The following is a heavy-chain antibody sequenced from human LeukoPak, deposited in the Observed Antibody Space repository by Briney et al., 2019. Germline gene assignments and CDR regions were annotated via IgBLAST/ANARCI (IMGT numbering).Heavy chain of an antibody. D-gene: IGHD5-12*01. V-gene: IGHV3-7*01. CDR2: IKQDGSEK. CDR1: GFRFSSYW. CDR3: ARDGLPFDF. Sequence: GGSLRLSCAASGFRFSSYWMSWVRQAPGKGLEWVANIKQDGSEKYYVDSVKGRFTISRDNAKNSLYLQINSLRAEDTAVYFCARDGLPFDFWGQGTLVTVSS. J-gene: IGHJ4*02.